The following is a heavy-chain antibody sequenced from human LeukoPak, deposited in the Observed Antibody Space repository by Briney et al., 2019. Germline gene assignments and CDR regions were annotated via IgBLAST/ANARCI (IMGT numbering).Heavy chain of an antibody. V-gene: IGHV3-23*01. CDR1: GFTLSSYA. CDR3: PKDHTMIVPSGFDY. CDR2: ISGSGGST. Sequence: PGGSLRLSCAACGFTLSSYAMIGVRQAPGEGLEWVLAISGSGGSTYYADCVMGRFTLSRDNSKNTLYLQMNSLRAEDTAVYYYPKDHTMIVPSGFDYWGQGTLVTVSS. D-gene: IGHD3-22*01. J-gene: IGHJ4*02.